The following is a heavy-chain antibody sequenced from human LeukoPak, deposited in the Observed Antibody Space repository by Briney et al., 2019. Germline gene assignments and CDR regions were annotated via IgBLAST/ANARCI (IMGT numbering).Heavy chain of an antibody. CDR1: GFTFSSYS. D-gene: IGHD5-18*01. V-gene: IGHV3-21*01. J-gene: IGHJ4*02. CDR3: ARDRGYSYGFDY. Sequence: GGSLRLSCAASGFTFSSYSMNWVRQAPGKGLEWVSSISSSSSYIYYADSVKGRFTISRDNAKNSLYLQMNSLRAEDTAVYYCARDRGYSYGFDYWGQGTLVTVSS. CDR2: ISSSSSYI.